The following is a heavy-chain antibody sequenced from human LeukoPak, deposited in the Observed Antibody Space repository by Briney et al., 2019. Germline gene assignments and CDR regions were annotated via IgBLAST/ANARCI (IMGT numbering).Heavy chain of an antibody. CDR3: AKDGYSSASSFHYYYYMDV. V-gene: IGHV3-53*05. CDR2: IYSGGST. J-gene: IGHJ6*03. Sequence: GGSLRLSCAASGFTVSSNYMSWVRQAPGKGLEWVSVIYSGGSTYHADSVKGRFTISRDNSKNTLYLQMNSLRSEDTAVYYCAKDGYSSASSFHYYYYMDVWGKGTTVTASS. CDR1: GFTVSSNY. D-gene: IGHD2-15*01.